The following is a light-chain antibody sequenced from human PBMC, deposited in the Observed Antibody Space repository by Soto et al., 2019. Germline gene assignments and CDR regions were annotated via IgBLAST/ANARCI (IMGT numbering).Light chain of an antibody. CDR3: SSYTSSSNVV. CDR2: EVS. Sequence: QSALTQPASVSGSPGQSITISCTGTSSDVGGYNYVSWYQQHPGKPPKLMIYEVSNRPSGVSNRFSGSKSGNTASLTISGLQAEDEADYYCSSYTSSSNVVFGGGTKLTVL. V-gene: IGLV2-14*01. CDR1: SSDVGGYNY. J-gene: IGLJ2*01.